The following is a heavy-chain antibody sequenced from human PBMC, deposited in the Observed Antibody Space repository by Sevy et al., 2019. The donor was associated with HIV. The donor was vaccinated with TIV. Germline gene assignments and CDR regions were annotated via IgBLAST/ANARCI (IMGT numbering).Heavy chain of an antibody. Sequence: GGSLRLSCAGSGFTFSSYAMHWVRQAPGKGLEWLAVISYDGGLKFHTDSVRGRFTISRDNSKNTVYLQMNSLRAEDTAVYYCAREHPGYNPFDNWGQGTLVTVSS. D-gene: IGHD5-12*01. J-gene: IGHJ4*02. CDR2: ISYDGGLK. CDR1: GFTFSSYA. CDR3: AREHPGYNPFDN. V-gene: IGHV3-30*03.